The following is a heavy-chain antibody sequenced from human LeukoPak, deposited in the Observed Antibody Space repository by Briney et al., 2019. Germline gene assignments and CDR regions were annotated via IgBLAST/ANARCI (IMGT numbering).Heavy chain of an antibody. V-gene: IGHV4-39*01. J-gene: IGHJ5*02. D-gene: IGHD2-15*01. CDR3: ARHLTRIGYCSGGSCYEYNWFDP. CDR2: IYYSGST. Sequence: PSETLSLTCTVSGGSISSSSYYWGWIRQPPGKGLEWIGSIYYSGSTYYNPSLKSRVTISVDTSKNQFSLKLSSVTAADTAVYYCARHLTRIGYCSGGSCYEYNWFDPWGQGTLVTVSS. CDR1: GGSISSSSYY.